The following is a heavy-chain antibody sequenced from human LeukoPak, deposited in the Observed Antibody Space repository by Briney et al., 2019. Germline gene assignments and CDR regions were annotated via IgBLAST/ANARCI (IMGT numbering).Heavy chain of an antibody. Sequence: GGSLRLSCAASGFTFSSYAMSWVRQAPGKGLEWVSAISGSGGSTYYADSVKGRFTISRDNSKNTLYLQMNSLRAEDTAVYYCAKGSLGYCSSTSCSVVWGQGTLVTVSS. CDR1: GFTFSSYA. J-gene: IGHJ4*02. V-gene: IGHV3-23*01. D-gene: IGHD2-2*01. CDR2: ISGSGGST. CDR3: AKGSLGYCSSTSCSVV.